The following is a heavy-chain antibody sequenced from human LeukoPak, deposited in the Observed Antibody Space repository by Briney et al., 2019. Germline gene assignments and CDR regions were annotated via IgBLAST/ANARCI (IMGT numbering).Heavy chain of an antibody. CDR2: IYYIGYT. D-gene: IGHD7-27*01. V-gene: IGHV4-59*01. CDR1: GGSFSGYY. Sequence: SETLSLTCAVYGGSFSGYYWSWIRQSPRKGLEWIGYIYYIGYTNYNPSLESRVTMSVDTSKNHFSLKMTSVTAADTAIYYCARGNGDLLGWGQGTLVTVSS. J-gene: IGHJ4*02. CDR3: ARGNGDLLG.